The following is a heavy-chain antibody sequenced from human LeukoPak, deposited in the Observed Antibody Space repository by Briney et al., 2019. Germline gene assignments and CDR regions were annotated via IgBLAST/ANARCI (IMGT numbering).Heavy chain of an antibody. Sequence: PSETLSLTCTVSGYSISSGYYWGWIRQPPGKGLEWIGSIYHSGSTYYNPSLKSRVTISVDTSKNQFSLKLSSVTAADTAVYYCARVLKGRAPLDYWGQGTQVTVSS. CDR1: GYSISSGYY. V-gene: IGHV4-38-2*02. CDR2: IYHSGST. CDR3: ARVLKGRAPLDY. J-gene: IGHJ4*02.